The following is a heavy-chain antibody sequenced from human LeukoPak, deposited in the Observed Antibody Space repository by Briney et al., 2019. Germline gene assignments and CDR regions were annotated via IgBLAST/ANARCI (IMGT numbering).Heavy chain of an antibody. J-gene: IGHJ1*01. V-gene: IGHV3-53*01. D-gene: IGHD2-2*01. CDR1: GFTVSSNY. CDR2: IYRSGST. Sequence: PGGPLRLSCAASGFTVSSNYMSWVRQAPGKGLEWVSVIYRSGSTYYADSVKGRFTLSRDNSNNTLYLQMNSLRAEDTAVYYCARSLGFCSSSNCQEYLQHWGQGTPVTVSS. CDR3: ARSLGFCSSSNCQEYLQH.